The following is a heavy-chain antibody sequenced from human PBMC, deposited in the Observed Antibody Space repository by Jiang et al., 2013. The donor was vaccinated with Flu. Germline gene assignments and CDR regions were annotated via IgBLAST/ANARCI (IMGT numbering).Heavy chain of an antibody. CDR2: ISTYNGNT. D-gene: IGHD4-17*01. V-gene: IGHV1-18*01. CDR3: ARSADDYGDYGGFGYYYYGMDV. Sequence: QSGAEVKKPGASVKVSCKASGYTFTSYGISWVRQAPGQGLEWMGWISTYNGNTNYAQKLQGRVTMTTDTSTSTAYMELRSLRSDDTAVYYCARSADDYGDYGGFGYYYYGMDVWGKGTTVTVSS. CDR1: GYTFTSYG. J-gene: IGHJ6*04.